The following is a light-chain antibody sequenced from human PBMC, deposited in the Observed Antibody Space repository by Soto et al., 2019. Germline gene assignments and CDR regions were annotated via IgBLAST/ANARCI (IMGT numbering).Light chain of an antibody. Sequence: EVVLTQSPGTLSLSPGERATLSCRASQSVSRSYLAWYQQKPGQAPRLLIYGASSRAAGVPDRFSGSGSGTDFTLTISRLEPEDFAVYSCQQYGSSTWTFGQGTKV. V-gene: IGKV3-20*01. CDR2: GAS. CDR3: QQYGSSTWT. J-gene: IGKJ1*01. CDR1: QSVSRSY.